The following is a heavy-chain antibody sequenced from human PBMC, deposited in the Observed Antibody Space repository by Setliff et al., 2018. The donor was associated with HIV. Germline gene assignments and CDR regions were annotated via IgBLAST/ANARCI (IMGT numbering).Heavy chain of an antibody. CDR1: GGSISSSNW. D-gene: IGHD6-13*01. V-gene: IGHV4-4*02. Sequence: PSETLSLTCAVSGGSISSSNWWSWVRQPPGKGLEWIGEIFHNGSTNYNPSLKSRVTISIDKSKNHFSLKLSSVTAADTAVYYCASQFTSSWVYNWFDPWGQGTLVTVSS. CDR2: IFHNGST. J-gene: IGHJ5*02. CDR3: ASQFTSSWVYNWFDP.